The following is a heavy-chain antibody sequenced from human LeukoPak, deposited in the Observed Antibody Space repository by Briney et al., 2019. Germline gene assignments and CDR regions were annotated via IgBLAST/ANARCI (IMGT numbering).Heavy chain of an antibody. CDR3: AQWGNNMDV. CDR2: INYSGST. Sequence: PSETLSLTCTVYGGSFSAYYWHWLRQPPGKGLEWIGEINYSGSTKYNPSLKSRVTISIDTSKNQFSLKLSSVTAADTAVYYCAQWGNNMDVWGKGTTVTVSS. D-gene: IGHD3-16*01. J-gene: IGHJ6*03. CDR1: GGSFSAYY. V-gene: IGHV4-34*01.